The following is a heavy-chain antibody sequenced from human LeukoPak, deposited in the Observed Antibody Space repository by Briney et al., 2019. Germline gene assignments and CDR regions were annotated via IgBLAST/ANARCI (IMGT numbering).Heavy chain of an antibody. CDR2: ISAYNGNT. CDR3: ARVYYSSGWSNWFDP. V-gene: IGHV1-18*01. J-gene: IGHJ5*02. D-gene: IGHD6-19*01. Sequence: ASVKVSCKASGYTFTSYGISWVRQAPGQGLEWMGWISAYNGNTNYAQKFQGRVTITADKTTSTAYMELSSLRSEDTAVYYCARVYYSSGWSNWFDPWGQGTLVTVSS. CDR1: GYTFTSYG.